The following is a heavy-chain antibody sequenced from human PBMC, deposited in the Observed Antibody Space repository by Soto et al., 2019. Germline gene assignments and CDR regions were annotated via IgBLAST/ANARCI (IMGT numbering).Heavy chain of an antibody. J-gene: IGHJ4*02. D-gene: IGHD3-16*01. Sequence: QVQLQESGPGLVKPSETLSLTCTVSGGSISSYYWSWIRQPPGKGMEWIGYIYYMGSTNYNPSLNSRVTISVDTSKNQFSPKLSSVTAADTAVYYCARGASWGGVDYWGQGTLVTVSS. CDR2: IYYMGST. V-gene: IGHV4-59*01. CDR1: GGSISSYY. CDR3: ARGASWGGVDY.